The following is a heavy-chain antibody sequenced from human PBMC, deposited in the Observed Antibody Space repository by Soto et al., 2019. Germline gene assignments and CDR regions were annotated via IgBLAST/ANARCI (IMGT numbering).Heavy chain of an antibody. CDR1: GGSFSGYY. CDR3: ASGYGDQLYYFDY. J-gene: IGHJ4*02. CDR2: INHSGST. D-gene: IGHD4-17*01. Sequence: SETLSLTCAVYGGSFSGYYWSWIRQPPGKGLEWIGEINHSGSTNYNPSLKSRVTISVDTSKNQFSLKLSSVTAADTAVYYCASGYGDQLYYFDYWGQGTLVTAPQ. V-gene: IGHV4-34*01.